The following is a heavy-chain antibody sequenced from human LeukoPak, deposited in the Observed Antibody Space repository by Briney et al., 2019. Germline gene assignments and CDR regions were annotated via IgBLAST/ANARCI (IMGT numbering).Heavy chain of an antibody. CDR3: ARGTGYSSSWPPH. D-gene: IGHD6-13*01. J-gene: IGHJ4*02. CDR1: GFTFSSYS. V-gene: IGHV3-21*04. Sequence: GGSLRLSCAASGFTFSSYSMIWVRRAPGKGLEWVASITRSSNYLYYADSLKGRFTISRDNAKNSLYLQMNSLRAEDTAVYYCARGTGYSSSWPPHWGQGTLVTVSS. CDR2: ITRSSNYL.